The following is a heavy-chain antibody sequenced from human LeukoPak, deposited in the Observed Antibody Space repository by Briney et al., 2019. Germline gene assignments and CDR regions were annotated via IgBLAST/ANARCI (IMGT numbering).Heavy chain of an antibody. CDR2: INPVGSET. Sequence: GGSLRLSCAASGFSFNAYWMAWVRQAPGTGLEWVANINPVGSETFHVDPVKGRFSISRDHAKNLVYLQMSSLRAEDTAVYYCATFGLVAALDLWGQGTLVTVSS. J-gene: IGHJ4*02. D-gene: IGHD5-12*01. CDR1: GFSFNAYW. CDR3: ATFGLVAALDL. V-gene: IGHV3-7*01.